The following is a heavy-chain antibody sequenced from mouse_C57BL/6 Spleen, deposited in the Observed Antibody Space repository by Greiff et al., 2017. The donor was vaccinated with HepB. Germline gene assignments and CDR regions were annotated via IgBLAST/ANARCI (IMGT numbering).Heavy chain of an antibody. V-gene: IGHV1-69*01. J-gene: IGHJ4*01. CDR1: GYTFTSYW. CDR3: ARWISPYAMDY. Sequence: VQLQQPGAELVMPGASVKLSCKASGYTFTSYWMHWVQQRPGQGLEWIGEIDPSDSYTNYNQKFKGKSTLTVDKSSSTAYMQLSSLTSEDSAVYYCARWISPYAMDYWGQGTSVTVSS. CDR2: IDPSDSYT.